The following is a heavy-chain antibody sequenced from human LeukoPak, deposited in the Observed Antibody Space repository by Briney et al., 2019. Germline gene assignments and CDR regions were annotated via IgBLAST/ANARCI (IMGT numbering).Heavy chain of an antibody. D-gene: IGHD1-26*01. Sequence: GGSLRLSCAASGFTFSGYSMNWVRQAPGKGLEWVSSISSTSSYIYYADSVKGRFTISRDNAKNSLYLQMNSLRAEDTAVYYCAKGGKWDVTPFDYWGQGTLVTVSS. V-gene: IGHV3-21*04. J-gene: IGHJ4*02. CDR2: ISSTSSYI. CDR1: GFTFSGYS. CDR3: AKGGKWDVTPFDY.